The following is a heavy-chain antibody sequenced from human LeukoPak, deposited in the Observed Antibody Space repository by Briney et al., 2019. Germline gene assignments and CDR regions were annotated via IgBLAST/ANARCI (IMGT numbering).Heavy chain of an antibody. Sequence: PSETLSLTCTVSGGSISSYYWSWIRQPPGKGLEWIGYIYYSGSTNYNPSLKSRVTISVDTSKNQFSLKLSSVTAADTAVYYCARGDWGSLAFDIWGQGTMVTVSS. CDR2: IYYSGST. D-gene: IGHD7-27*01. J-gene: IGHJ3*02. V-gene: IGHV4-59*01. CDR1: GGSISSYY. CDR3: ARGDWGSLAFDI.